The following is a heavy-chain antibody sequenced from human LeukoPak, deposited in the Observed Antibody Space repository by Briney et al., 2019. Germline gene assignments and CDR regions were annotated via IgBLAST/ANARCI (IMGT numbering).Heavy chain of an antibody. Sequence: ASVKVSCKASGYTFTSYGISWVRQAPGQGLEWMGWISPYNGNTNSAQKIRDRVTMTTDTSTSTAYMELRSLRSDDTAVYYCARDYYGSGSYSYAFDIWGQGTMVTVSS. CDR3: ARDYYGSGSYSYAFDI. CDR2: ISPYNGNT. CDR1: GYTFTSYG. J-gene: IGHJ3*02. V-gene: IGHV1-18*01. D-gene: IGHD3-10*01.